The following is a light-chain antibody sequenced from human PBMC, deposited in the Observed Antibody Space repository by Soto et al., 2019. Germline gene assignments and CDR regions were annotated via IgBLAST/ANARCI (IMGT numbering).Light chain of an antibody. CDR2: DTS. Sequence: EIVLTQSPATLSLSPGEGATLSCRASQSAGSYLAWYQQKPGQAPRLLIYDTSNRATGIPARFSGSGSGTDFTLTISSLEPEDFAVYYWQQRSDSLPFGGGTKVEIK. CDR3: QQRSDSLP. V-gene: IGKV3-11*01. J-gene: IGKJ4*01. CDR1: QSAGSY.